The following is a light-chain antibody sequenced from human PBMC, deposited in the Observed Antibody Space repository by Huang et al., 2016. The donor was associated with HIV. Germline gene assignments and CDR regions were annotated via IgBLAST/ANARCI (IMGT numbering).Light chain of an antibody. CDR3: QQYNNWPPNT. CDR1: QSINSN. Sequence: EIVMTQSPATLSVSPGERATLSCRASQSINSNLAWYQQKPGQAPSRLIHGASTRATEIPARFSGSGSGTKFTLTVSSLQSEDFAVYYCQQYNNWPPNTFGGGTKVEI. J-gene: IGKJ4*01. V-gene: IGKV3-15*01. CDR2: GAS.